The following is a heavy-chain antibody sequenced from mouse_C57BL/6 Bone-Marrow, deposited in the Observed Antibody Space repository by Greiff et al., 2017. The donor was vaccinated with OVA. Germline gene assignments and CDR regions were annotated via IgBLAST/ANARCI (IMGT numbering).Heavy chain of an antibody. V-gene: IGHV10-1*01. CDR3: VRQEYSNYGAMDY. J-gene: IGHJ4*01. Sequence: EVQLVESGGGLVQPKGSLKLSCAASGFSFNTYAMNWVRQAPGKGLEWVARIRSKSNNYATYYADSVKDRFTISRDDSESMLYLQMNNLKTEDTAMYYCVRQEYSNYGAMDYWGQGTSVTVSS. CDR2: IRSKSNNYAT. CDR1: GFSFNTYA. D-gene: IGHD2-5*01.